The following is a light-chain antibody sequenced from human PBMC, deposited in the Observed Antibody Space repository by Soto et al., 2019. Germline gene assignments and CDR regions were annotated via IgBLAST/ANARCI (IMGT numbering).Light chain of an antibody. J-gene: IGKJ5*01. V-gene: IGKV3-11*01. CDR2: DES. CDR3: QQRSNWPPIT. Sequence: EIVLTQSPATLSLSPGERATLSCRASQSVSSYLAWYQQKPGQAPRLLINDESNRATAIPARCSGSGSGTDFTLTISSLEPEDFAVYYCQQRSNWPPITFGQGTRLEIK. CDR1: QSVSSY.